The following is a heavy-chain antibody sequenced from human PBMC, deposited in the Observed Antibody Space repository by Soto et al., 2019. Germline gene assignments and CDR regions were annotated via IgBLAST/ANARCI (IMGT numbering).Heavy chain of an antibody. CDR1: GGSFSGYQ. Sequence: PSETLSLTCGVYGGSFSGYQWNWIRQSPGQGLEWIGEINHSGTTKYNPSLESRINLSVDTSKKQFSLKMFPVTAADTAVYYCARKEGNHYYHSGFDPWGQGTLVTVSS. J-gene: IGHJ5*02. D-gene: IGHD3-22*01. CDR3: ARKEGNHYYHSGFDP. CDR2: INHSGTT. V-gene: IGHV4-34*01.